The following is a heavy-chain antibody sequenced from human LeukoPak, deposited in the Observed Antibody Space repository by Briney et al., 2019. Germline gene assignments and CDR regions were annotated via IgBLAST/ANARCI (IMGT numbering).Heavy chain of an antibody. CDR1: GYTFIGYN. CDR3: ARAGFGVAGLNY. CDR2: INPSGGST. J-gene: IGHJ4*02. V-gene: IGHV1-46*01. D-gene: IGHD6-19*01. Sequence: ASVKVSCKASGYTFIGYNMQWVRQAPGQGLEWMGIINPSGGSTSYAQKFQGRVTMTRDTSTSTVYMELSSLRSEDTAVYYCARAGFGVAGLNYWGQGTLVTVSS.